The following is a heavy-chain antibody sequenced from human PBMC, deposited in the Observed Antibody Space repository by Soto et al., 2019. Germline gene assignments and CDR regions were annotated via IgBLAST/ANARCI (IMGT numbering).Heavy chain of an antibody. J-gene: IGHJ4*02. Sequence: EVQLLESGGGLVQPGESLRLSCAASGFTFSSYAMSWVRQAPGKGLEWVSVISGSDDSTYYADSVKGRFTISRDNSKNTLYLQMNSLRARDTAVYDCAKGSSSSTFDYWGQGTLVTVSS. CDR2: ISGSDDST. V-gene: IGHV3-23*01. D-gene: IGHD6-6*01. CDR1: GFTFSSYA. CDR3: AKGSSSSTFDY.